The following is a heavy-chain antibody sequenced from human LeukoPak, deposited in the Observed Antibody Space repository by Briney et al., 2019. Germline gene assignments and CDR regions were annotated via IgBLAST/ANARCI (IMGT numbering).Heavy chain of an antibody. CDR2: MYHSGST. D-gene: IGHD4-23*01. J-gene: IGHJ4*02. Sequence: SGTLSLTCTVSGFSINSGFYWGWIRQPPGKGLEWIGSMYHSGSTYYNPSLKSRVTMSVDTSKNQFSLRLSSVTAADTAVYYCASEVAMTTVVTLAHWGQGTLVTVSS. CDR1: GFSINSGFY. V-gene: IGHV4-38-2*02. CDR3: ASEVAMTTVVTLAH.